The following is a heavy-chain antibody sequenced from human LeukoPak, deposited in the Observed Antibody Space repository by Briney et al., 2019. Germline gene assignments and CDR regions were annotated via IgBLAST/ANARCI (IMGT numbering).Heavy chain of an antibody. V-gene: IGHV5-51*01. CDR1: GYSFTSYW. Sequence: GESLKISCKGSGYSFTSYWIGWVRQMPGKGLEWMGIIYPGDSDTRYSPSFQGQVTISADKSISTAYLQWSSLKASDTAMYYCARSPTYYYGSSGYYITPYAFDIWGQGTMVTVSS. CDR2: IYPGDSDT. J-gene: IGHJ3*02. D-gene: IGHD3-22*01. CDR3: ARSPTYYYGSSGYYITPYAFDI.